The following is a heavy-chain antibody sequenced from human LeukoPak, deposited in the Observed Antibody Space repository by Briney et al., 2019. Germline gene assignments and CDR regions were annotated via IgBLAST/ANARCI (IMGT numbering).Heavy chain of an antibody. V-gene: IGHV3-74*01. J-gene: IGHJ4*02. CDR3: ARGRYSSGWVNFDY. D-gene: IGHD6-19*01. CDR1: GFTFSSYW. CDR2: INSDGSST. Sequence: PGGSLRLSCAASGFTFSSYWMDWVRQAPGKGLVWVSRINSDGSSTSYADSVKGRFTISRDNAKNTLYLQMNSLRAEDTAVYYCARGRYSSGWVNFDYWGQGTLVTVSS.